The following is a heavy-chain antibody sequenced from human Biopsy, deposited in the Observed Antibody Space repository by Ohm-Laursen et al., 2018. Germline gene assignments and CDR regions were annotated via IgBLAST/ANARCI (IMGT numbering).Heavy chain of an antibody. D-gene: IGHD3-9*01. Sequence: SLRLSCTASGFNFRDYNMNWIRQAPGKGLEWISHISSSGTTIYYGDVVRGRFTISTDNDKNSLFLQMNSLRADDTAVYYCTGRYDIGAYGVDVWGQGTTVIVSS. V-gene: IGHV3-11*01. CDR1: GFNFRDYN. CDR3: TGRYDIGAYGVDV. CDR2: ISSSGTTI. J-gene: IGHJ6*02.